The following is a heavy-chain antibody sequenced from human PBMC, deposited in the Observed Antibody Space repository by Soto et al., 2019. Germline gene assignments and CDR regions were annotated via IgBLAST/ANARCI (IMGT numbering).Heavy chain of an antibody. CDR2: IYNSGST. CDR3: ARGPSGDKVDY. CDR1: GGSINNNGYF. J-gene: IGHJ4*02. V-gene: IGHV4-30-4*01. Sequence: QVQLQESGPGVVEPSQTLSLTCTVSGGSINNNGYFWSWIRQPPGSGLEWIGHIYNSGSTYSNPSPKSRLTISGDTSKNQFSLKLSSVTAADSAVYYCARGPSGDKVDYWGQGTLVTVSS. D-gene: IGHD1-26*01.